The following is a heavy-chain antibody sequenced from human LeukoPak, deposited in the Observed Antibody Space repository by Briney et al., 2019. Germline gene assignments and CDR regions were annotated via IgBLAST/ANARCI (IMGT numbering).Heavy chain of an antibody. Sequence: PSETLSLTCTVSGASVSSTSYWTWIRQPPGKGVEWIAHIYNGVNTNYNPSLKSRVTISVDTSKNQFSLRLNSVTAADTAVYYCARSRAFNSGAFDPWGQGSLVTVSS. V-gene: IGHV4-61*01. J-gene: IGHJ5*02. CDR1: GASVSSTSY. CDR3: ARSRAFNSGAFDP. D-gene: IGHD1-26*01. CDR2: IYNGVNT.